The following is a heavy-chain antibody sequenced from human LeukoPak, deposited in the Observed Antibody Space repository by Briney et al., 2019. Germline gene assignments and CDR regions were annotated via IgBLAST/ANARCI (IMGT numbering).Heavy chain of an antibody. V-gene: IGHV1-2*06. Sequence: ASVKVSCTASGYTFTGYYMHWVRQAPGQGLEWMGRIKPNSGGTNYVQKFQGRVTMTRDTSISTAYMELSRLRSDDTAVYYCVLEVLSSGWVSWGQGTLVTVSS. J-gene: IGHJ5*02. CDR1: GYTFTGYY. D-gene: IGHD6-19*01. CDR3: VLEVLSSGWVS. CDR2: IKPNSGGT.